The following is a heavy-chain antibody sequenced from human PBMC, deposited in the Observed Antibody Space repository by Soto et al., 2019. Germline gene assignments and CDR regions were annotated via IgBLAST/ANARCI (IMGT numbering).Heavy chain of an antibody. CDR3: GREGQQLAQEQFFQFNGVDV. V-gene: IGHV1-18*01. Sequence: QVQLVQSGVEVKKPGASVKVSCTAYGYNLREYGVSWLRQAPGLGFEWMGWISGDNVNRRSSQKFQDRLTMTTDTSTNTAPLELRSLRSDDTALYYCGREGQQLAQEQFFQFNGVDVWGQGTSVTVSS. D-gene: IGHD6-13*01. J-gene: IGHJ6*02. CDR1: GYNLREYG. CDR2: ISGDNVNR.